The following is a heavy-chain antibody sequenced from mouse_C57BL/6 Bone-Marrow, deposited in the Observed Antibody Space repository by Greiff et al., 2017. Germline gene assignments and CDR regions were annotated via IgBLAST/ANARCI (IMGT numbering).Heavy chain of an antibody. D-gene: IGHD2-2*01. CDR1: GYTFTSYG. CDR2: IYPRSGNT. CDR3: ARGRALWLLCFAY. J-gene: IGHJ3*01. Sequence: QVQLQQSGAELARPGASVKLSCKASGYTFTSYGISWVKQRTGQGLEWIGEIYPRSGNTYYNEKFKGKATLTADKSSSTAYMELRSLTSEDSAVYFCARGRALWLLCFAYWGQGTLVTVSA. V-gene: IGHV1-81*01.